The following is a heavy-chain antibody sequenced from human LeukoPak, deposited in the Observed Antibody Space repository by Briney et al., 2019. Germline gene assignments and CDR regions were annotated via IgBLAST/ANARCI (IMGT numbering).Heavy chain of an antibody. CDR1: GFTFSSYS. D-gene: IGHD2-15*01. CDR3: ARAVAATWKDDAFDI. CDR2: ISSSSSYI. V-gene: IGHV3-21*01. J-gene: IGHJ3*02. Sequence: GGSLRLSCAASGFTFSSYSMNWVRQAPGKGLEWVSSISSSSSYIYYADSVKGRFTISRDNAKNSLYLQMNSLRAEDTAVCYCARAVAATWKDDAFDIWGQGTMVTVSS.